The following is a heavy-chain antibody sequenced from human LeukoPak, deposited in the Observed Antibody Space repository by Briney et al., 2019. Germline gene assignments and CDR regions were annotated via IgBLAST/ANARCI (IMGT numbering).Heavy chain of an antibody. V-gene: IGHV3-30*02. Sequence: GGSLRLSCAASGFIFRNYGMHWVRQAPGKGLEWVAFIRYDGSTKSYAASVRGRFTISRDNSENTLYLQMSSLGPEDTAVCYCAKDVSSGMDVWGKGTTVTVSS. J-gene: IGHJ6*03. CDR1: GFIFRNYG. CDR2: IRYDGSTK. CDR3: AKDVSSGMDV. D-gene: IGHD3-16*02.